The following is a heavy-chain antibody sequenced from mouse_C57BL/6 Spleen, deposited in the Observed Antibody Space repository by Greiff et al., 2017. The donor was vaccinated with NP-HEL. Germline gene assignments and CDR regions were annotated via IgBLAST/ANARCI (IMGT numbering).Heavy chain of an antibody. V-gene: IGHV5-9-1*02. D-gene: IGHD2-2*01. CDR3: TRDGYGPWFAY. Sequence: EVMLVESGEGLVKPGGSLKLSCAASGFTFSSYAMSWVRQTPEKRLEWVAYISSGGDYIYYADTVKGRFTISRDNARNTLYLQMSSLKSEDTAMYYCTRDGYGPWFAYWGQGTLVTVSA. CDR1: GFTFSSYA. J-gene: IGHJ3*01. CDR2: ISSGGDYI.